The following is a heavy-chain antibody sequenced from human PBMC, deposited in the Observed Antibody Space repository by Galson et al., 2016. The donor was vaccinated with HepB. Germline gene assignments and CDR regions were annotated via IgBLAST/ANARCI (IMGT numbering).Heavy chain of an antibody. Sequence: SLRLSCAGSGFIFSNFAMIWVRQAPGKGLEWVSAISRGGGGGTYYADSVRGRFTISRDNSKNPLYLQLNGLRGDDSAVYYCAKTSPYGTSWAGAFDVWGQGTVVTVSS. J-gene: IGHJ3*01. CDR1: GFIFSNFA. V-gene: IGHV3-23*01. D-gene: IGHD3-10*01. CDR2: ISRGGGGGT. CDR3: AKTSPYGTSWAGAFDV.